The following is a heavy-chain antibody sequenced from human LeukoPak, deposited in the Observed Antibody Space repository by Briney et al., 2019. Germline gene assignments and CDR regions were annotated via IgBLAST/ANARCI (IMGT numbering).Heavy chain of an antibody. CDR1: GGSISSYY. Sequence: SETLSLTCTVPGGSISSYYWSSIRQPAGKGLEWIGRIYTSGSTNYNPSLKSRVTMSVDTSKNQFSLKLSSVTAADTAVYYCARLGPSGSYRNYYYYYVDVWGKGTTVTVPS. D-gene: IGHD1-26*01. V-gene: IGHV4-4*07. CDR2: IYTSGST. J-gene: IGHJ6*03. CDR3: ARLGPSGSYRNYYYYYVDV.